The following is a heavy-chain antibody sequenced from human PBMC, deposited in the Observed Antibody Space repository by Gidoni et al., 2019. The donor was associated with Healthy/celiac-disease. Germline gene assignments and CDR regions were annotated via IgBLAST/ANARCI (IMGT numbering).Heavy chain of an antibody. Sequence: QVQLVQSGAEVGKPGASVKVSCKASGYTFTTYGLSWVRQAPGQGLEWRGWISAYNGNTNYAQNLQGRVTMTTDTSTNTAYMELRSLRSDDTAVYYCARDPYSGSWPFDYWGQGTLVTVSS. CDR1: GYTFTTYG. CDR3: ARDPYSGSWPFDY. D-gene: IGHD1-26*01. V-gene: IGHV1-18*01. CDR2: ISAYNGNT. J-gene: IGHJ4*02.